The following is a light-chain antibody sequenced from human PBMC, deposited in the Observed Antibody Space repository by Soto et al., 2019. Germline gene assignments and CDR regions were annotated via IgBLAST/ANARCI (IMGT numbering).Light chain of an antibody. CDR2: GNN. CDR1: SSNIGAGYD. J-gene: IGLJ2*01. V-gene: IGLV1-40*01. CDR3: QSYDSSPHVL. Sequence: QSVLTQPPSVSGAPGQRVTISCTGSSSNIGAGYDVHWYHQLPGTAPKLLIYGNNNRPSGVPDRFSGSKSGTSASLAITGLQAEDEADYYCQSYDSSPHVLFGGGTKLTVL.